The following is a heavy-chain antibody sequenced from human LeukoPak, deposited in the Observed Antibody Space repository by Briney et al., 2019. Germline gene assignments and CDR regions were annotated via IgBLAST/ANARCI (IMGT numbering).Heavy chain of an antibody. J-gene: IGHJ5*02. CDR3: ARGYYYDSNRFDP. V-gene: IGHV3-30*03. D-gene: IGHD3-22*01. CDR2: ISYDGSNK. Sequence: PGGSLRLSCAASGFTFSSYGMHWVRQAPGKGLEWVAVISYDGSNKYYADSVKGRFTISRDNSKNTLYLQMNSLRAEDTAVYYCARGYYYDSNRFDPWGQGTLVTVSS. CDR1: GFTFSSYG.